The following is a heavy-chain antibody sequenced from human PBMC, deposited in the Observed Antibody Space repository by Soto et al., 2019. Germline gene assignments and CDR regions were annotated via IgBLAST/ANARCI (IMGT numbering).Heavy chain of an antibody. CDR2: IIPIFGTA. J-gene: IGHJ5*02. D-gene: IGHD3-10*01. CDR3: ARIPLYYYGSGSYYNERKYNWFDP. Sequence: QVQLVQSGAEVKKPGSSVKVSCKASGGTFSSYAISWVRQAHGQGLEWMGGIIPIFGTANYAQKFQGRVTITADESTSTAYMELSSLRSEDTSVYYCARIPLYYYGSGSYYNERKYNWFDPWGQGTLVTVSS. V-gene: IGHV1-69*01. CDR1: GGTFSSYA.